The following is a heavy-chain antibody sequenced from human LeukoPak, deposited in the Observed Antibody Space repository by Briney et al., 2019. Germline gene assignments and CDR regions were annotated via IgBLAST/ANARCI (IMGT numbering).Heavy chain of an antibody. CDR3: ARGYVGGIAAAGTFGWFDP. D-gene: IGHD6-13*01. CDR2: IYSSGST. CDR1: GGSISSYY. J-gene: IGHJ5*02. V-gene: IGHV4-59*12. Sequence: SETLSLTCTVSGGSISSYYWSWIRQPPGKELEWIGYIYSSGSTNYNPSLKSRVTISLDTSKNQFSLKLSSVTAADTAVYYCARGYVGGIAAAGTFGWFDPWGQGTLVTVSS.